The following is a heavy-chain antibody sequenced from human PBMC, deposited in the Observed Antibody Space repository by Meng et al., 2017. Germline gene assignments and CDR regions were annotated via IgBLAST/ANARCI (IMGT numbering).Heavy chain of an antibody. V-gene: IGHV3-23*01. J-gene: IGHJ4*02. Sequence: GGSLRLSCAASGFTFSSYAMSWVRQAPGKGLEWVSGISGSGGSTKNADSVKGRFTISRDNSKNTLYLQVNNLRAEETAVYYCAKDGYRSSWTEFYFDHWGQGTLVTVSS. D-gene: IGHD6-13*01. CDR2: ISGSGGST. CDR3: AKDGYRSSWTEFYFDH. CDR1: GFTFSSYA.